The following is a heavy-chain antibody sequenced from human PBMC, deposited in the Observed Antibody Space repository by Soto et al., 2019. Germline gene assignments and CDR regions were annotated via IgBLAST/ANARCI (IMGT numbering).Heavy chain of an antibody. V-gene: IGHV3-33*01. D-gene: IGHD3-10*01. Sequence: QVQLVESGGGVVQPGRSLRISCAASGFTFSSYGMHWVRQAPGKGLEWVAVIWYDGSNKYYADSVKGRFTISRDNSKNTLYLQMNSLRAEDTAVYYCAREPRGAVRYFDLWGRGTLVTVSS. CDR1: GFTFSSYG. J-gene: IGHJ2*01. CDR2: IWYDGSNK. CDR3: AREPRGAVRYFDL.